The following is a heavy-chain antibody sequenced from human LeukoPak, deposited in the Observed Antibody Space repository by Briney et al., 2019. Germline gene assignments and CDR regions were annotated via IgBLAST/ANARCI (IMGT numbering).Heavy chain of an antibody. CDR3: ARDDARSPYYYCYMDV. CDR2: ISSSSSTI. J-gene: IGHJ6*03. V-gene: IGHV3-48*04. CDR1: GFTFSSYS. D-gene: IGHD6-13*01. Sequence: PGGSLRLSCAASGFTFSSYSMNWVRQAPGKGLEWVSYISSSSSTIYYADSVKGRFTISRDNAKNSLYLQMNNLRAEDTAVYYCARDDARSPYYYCYMDVWGKGTTVTVSS.